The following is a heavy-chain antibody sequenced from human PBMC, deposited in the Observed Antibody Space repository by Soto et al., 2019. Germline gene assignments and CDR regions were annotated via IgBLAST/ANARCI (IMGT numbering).Heavy chain of an antibody. CDR1: GYTFTGYY. Sequence: GASVKVSCKASGYTFTGYYMHWVRQAPGQGLEWMGWINPNSGGTNYAQKFQGWVTMTRDTSISTAYMELSRLRSDDPAVYYCGRAPYTSSPFENYYYYYMDVWGKGPTVTVS. D-gene: IGHD6-6*01. CDR2: INPNSGGT. CDR3: GRAPYTSSPFENYYYYYMDV. J-gene: IGHJ6*03. V-gene: IGHV1-2*04.